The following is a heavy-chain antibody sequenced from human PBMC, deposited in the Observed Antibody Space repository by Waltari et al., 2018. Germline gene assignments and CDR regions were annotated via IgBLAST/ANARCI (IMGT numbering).Heavy chain of an antibody. V-gene: IGHV3-23*03. CDR2: IYSGGST. CDR1: GFTFSSYA. D-gene: IGHD3-22*01. J-gene: IGHJ3*02. Sequence: EVQLLESGGGLVQPGGSLRLSCAASGFTFSSYAMSWVRQAPGKGLEWVSVIYSGGSTYYADSVKGRFTISRDNSKNTLYLQMNSLRAEDTAVYYCAKDGRGGYYYDSSGQSCDAFDIWGQGTMVTVSS. CDR3: AKDGRGGYYYDSSGQSCDAFDI.